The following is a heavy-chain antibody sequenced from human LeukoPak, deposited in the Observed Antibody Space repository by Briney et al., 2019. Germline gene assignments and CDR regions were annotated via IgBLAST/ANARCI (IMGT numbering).Heavy chain of an antibody. V-gene: IGHV4-4*07. J-gene: IGHJ3*02. CDR3: ARDVSLSFDI. CDR1: GDSISSNY. Sequence: SETLSLTCTVSGDSISSNYWSWIRQSAGKGLEWIGRIHISGSTNYSPSLKSRVTMSVDMSKNQLSLKVRSVTAAVTAVYYCARDVSLSFDIWGQGTMVNV. D-gene: IGHD3-16*01. CDR2: IHISGST.